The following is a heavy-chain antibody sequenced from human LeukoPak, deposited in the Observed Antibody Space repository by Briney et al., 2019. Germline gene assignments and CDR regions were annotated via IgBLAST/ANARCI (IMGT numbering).Heavy chain of an antibody. J-gene: IGHJ4*02. V-gene: IGHV4-61*02. CDR3: AKVTPSAYCSGGSCYPNFDY. CDR1: GGSISSGRYY. D-gene: IGHD2-15*01. CDR2: IYTSGST. Sequence: SETLSLTCTVSGGSISSGRYYWSWIRQPSGKGLEWIGRIYTSGSTNYNPSLKSRVTISVDTSKNQFSLKLSSVTAADMAVYYCAKVTPSAYCSGGSCYPNFDYWDQGTLVTVSS.